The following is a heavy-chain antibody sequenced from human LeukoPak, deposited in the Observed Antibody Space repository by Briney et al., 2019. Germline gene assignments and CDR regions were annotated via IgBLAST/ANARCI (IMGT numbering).Heavy chain of an antibody. CDR3: AKELGRCSGSTCYSYALDA. J-gene: IGHJ3*01. D-gene: IGHD2-15*01. CDR2: ISGNGGSA. CDR1: RFSFNNYA. Sequence: PGGSLRLSCAASRFSFNNYAMNWVRKAPGKGLEWVSGISGNGGSANYAESVMGRFTISRDNSENTLFLQMNSLRAEETAVYYCAKELGRCSGSTCYSYALDAGGQGTTLTVYS. V-gene: IGHV3-23*01.